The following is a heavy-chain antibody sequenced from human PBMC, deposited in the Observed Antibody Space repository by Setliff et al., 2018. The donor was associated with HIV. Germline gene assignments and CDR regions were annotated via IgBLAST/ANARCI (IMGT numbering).Heavy chain of an antibody. CDR3: AGFVRGGAFAM. CDR2: IYPTGKT. D-gene: IGHD3-10*02. CDR1: GASISSDGYS. J-gene: IGHJ3*02. V-gene: IGHV4-30-2*01. Sequence: PSETLSLTCAVSGASISSDGYSWSWIRQPPGKGLEWIGYIYPTGKTHYNASLKSRVTISVDRSKNQFSLKLTSVTAAGTAVYYGAGFVRGGAFAMWGQGTVGTVSS.